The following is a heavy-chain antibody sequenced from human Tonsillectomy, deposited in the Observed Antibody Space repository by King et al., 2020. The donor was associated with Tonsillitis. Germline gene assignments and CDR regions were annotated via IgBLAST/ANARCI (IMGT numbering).Heavy chain of an antibody. CDR2: IYYSGST. CDR1: GGSISSYY. CDR3: ALGSSWYSYFDY. V-gene: IGHV4-59*01. Sequence: QVQLQESGPGLVKPSETLSLTCTVSGGSISSYYWSWIRQPPGKGLEWVGDIYYSGSTTYSPSLTSRVTISLDTSKNQFSLKLSSVTAADTAVYYFALGSSWYSYFDYWGQGTLVTVSS. J-gene: IGHJ4*02. D-gene: IGHD6-13*01.